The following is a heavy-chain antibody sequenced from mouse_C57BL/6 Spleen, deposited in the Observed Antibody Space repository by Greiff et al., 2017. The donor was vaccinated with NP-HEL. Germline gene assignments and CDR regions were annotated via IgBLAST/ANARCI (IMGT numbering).Heavy chain of an antibody. J-gene: IGHJ4*01. CDR1: GYTFTSYW. V-gene: IGHV1-52*01. D-gene: IGHD3-2*02. Sequence: LKPGAELVRPGSSVKLSCKASGYTFTSYWMHWVKQRPIQGLEWIGNIDPSDSETHYNQKFKDKATLTVDKSSSTAYMQLSSLTSEDSAVYYCARGEGEAQPHYAMDYWGQGTSVTVSS. CDR3: ARGEGEAQPHYAMDY. CDR2: IDPSDSET.